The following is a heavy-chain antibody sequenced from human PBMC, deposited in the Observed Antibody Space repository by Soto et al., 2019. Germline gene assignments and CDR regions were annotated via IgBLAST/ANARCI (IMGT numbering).Heavy chain of an antibody. CDR3: TRISSIAALLDDY. CDR2: IRSKANSYAT. CDR1: GFTFSGSA. D-gene: IGHD6-6*01. J-gene: IGHJ4*02. Sequence: GESLKISCAASGFTFSGSAMHWVRQASGKGLEWVGRIRSKANSYATAYAASVKGRFTISRDDSKNTAYLQMNSLKTEDTAVYYCTRISSIAALLDDYWGQGTLVTVSS. V-gene: IGHV3-73*01.